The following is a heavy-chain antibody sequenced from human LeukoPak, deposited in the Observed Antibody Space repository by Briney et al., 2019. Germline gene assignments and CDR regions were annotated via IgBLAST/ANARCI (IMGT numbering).Heavy chain of an antibody. V-gene: IGHV4-4*07. Sequence: SETLSLTCTVSGNSFSDYYWSWIRQPAGKGLEWIGRIYTSGSTTYNPSLKGRVTMSVDTSKSQFSLNLMSVTAADTAVYYCTRDTGTTGEVKFDPWGQGTLVTVSS. CDR2: IYTSGST. J-gene: IGHJ5*02. CDR1: GNSFSDYY. D-gene: IGHD4-17*01. CDR3: TRDTGTTGEVKFDP.